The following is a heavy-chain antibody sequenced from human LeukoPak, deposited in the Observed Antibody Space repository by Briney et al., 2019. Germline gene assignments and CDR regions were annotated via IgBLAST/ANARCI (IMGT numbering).Heavy chain of an antibody. J-gene: IGHJ6*02. CDR2: ISYGGSNE. V-gene: IGHV3-30*04. CDR3: ARNKPICGFLGMDV. D-gene: IGHD2-21*01. CDR1: GITFSDYA. Sequence: GRSLRLSCAASGITFSDYAMHWVRQAPGKGLEWVAVISYGGSNEYYADSVQGRFTISRDNSKNTLYLQMNSLRADDTAVYYCARNKPICGFLGMDVWGQGTTVTVSS.